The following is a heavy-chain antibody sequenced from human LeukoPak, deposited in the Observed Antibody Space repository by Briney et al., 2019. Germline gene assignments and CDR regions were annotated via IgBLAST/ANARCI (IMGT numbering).Heavy chain of an antibody. CDR2: ISASNGNT. CDR3: ARALSRGYSGYDYGLGY. CDR1: GYTFINYG. D-gene: IGHD5-12*01. J-gene: IGHJ4*02. Sequence: ASVKVSCKASGYTFINYGVTWVRQAPGQGLEWMGWISASNGNTNYAQKLQGRVTMATETSTSTAYMELRSLRSDDTAVYYCARALSRGYSGYDYGLGYWGQGTLVTVSS. V-gene: IGHV1-18*01.